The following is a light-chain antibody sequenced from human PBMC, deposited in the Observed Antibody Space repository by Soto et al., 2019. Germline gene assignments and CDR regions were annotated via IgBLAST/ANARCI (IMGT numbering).Light chain of an antibody. CDR1: QSVGGN. CDR3: QQYNNWLFT. J-gene: IGKJ4*01. CDR2: GAS. Sequence: EIVMTQSPATLSVSPGERVTLSCWASQSVGGNLAWYQQKPGQAPRLLIYGASTRATGVPARFSGSGSGTEFTLTISTLQSEDFAVYYCQQYNNWLFTFGGGTRVEIK. V-gene: IGKV3-15*01.